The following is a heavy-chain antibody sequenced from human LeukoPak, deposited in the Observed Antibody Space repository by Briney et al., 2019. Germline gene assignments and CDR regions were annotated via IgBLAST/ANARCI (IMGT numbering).Heavy chain of an antibody. J-gene: IGHJ4*02. CDR1: GFTFSSYA. CDR2: ISYDGSNK. Sequence: GGSLRLSCAASGFTFSSYAMHWVRQAPGKGLEWVAVISYDGSNKYYADSVKGRFTISRDNSKNTLYLQMNSLRAEDTAGYYCASYFGGYQLLGGWGQGTLVTVSS. CDR3: ASYFGGYQLLGG. D-gene: IGHD2-2*01. V-gene: IGHV3-30*04.